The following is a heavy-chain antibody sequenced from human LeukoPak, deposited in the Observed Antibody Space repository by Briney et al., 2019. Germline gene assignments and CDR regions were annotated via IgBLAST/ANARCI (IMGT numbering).Heavy chain of an antibody. CDR2: IFESGTT. CDR1: DDSISSGFY. V-gene: IGHV4-38-2*02. D-gene: IGHD3-10*01. CDR3: VKDKGRYYATESWFDP. J-gene: IGHJ5*02. Sequence: PSETLSLTCTVSDDSISSGFYWGWVRQSPGQGLEGIGSIFESGTTFYNSSLKSRATISVDTSKSQFYLKLKSVTAADTAVYYCVKDKGRYYATESWFDPWGQGTLVTVSS.